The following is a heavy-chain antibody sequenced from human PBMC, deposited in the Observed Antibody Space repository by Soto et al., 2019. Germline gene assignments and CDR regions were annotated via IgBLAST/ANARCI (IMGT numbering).Heavy chain of an antibody. Sequence: QVQLVQSGAEVKKPGSSVKVSCKASGGTFSSYAISWVRQAPGQGLEWMGGIIPIFGTANYAQKFQGRVTITSDESTSTAYMELSSLRSEDTAVYYCGGHRVREGAGGWFDPWGQGTLVTVSS. CDR3: GGHRVREGAGGWFDP. V-gene: IGHV1-69*05. CDR2: IIPIFGTA. CDR1: GGTFSSYA. J-gene: IGHJ5*02. D-gene: IGHD1-26*01.